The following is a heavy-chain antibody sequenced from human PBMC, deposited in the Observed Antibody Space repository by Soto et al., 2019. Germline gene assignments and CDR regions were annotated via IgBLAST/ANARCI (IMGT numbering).Heavy chain of an antibody. CDR2: VSANADGT. CDR1: GFMFRNYA. Sequence: PGGSLGLSVATSGFMFRNYAMNWVRQAPGKGLEWVAFVSANADGTFYADSVKGRFSISRDNSKNILYLQMNNLRVEDTAIYYCSKGRLSFDFWGPGTLVTVSS. CDR3: SKGRLSFDF. J-gene: IGHJ4*02. V-gene: IGHV3-23*01.